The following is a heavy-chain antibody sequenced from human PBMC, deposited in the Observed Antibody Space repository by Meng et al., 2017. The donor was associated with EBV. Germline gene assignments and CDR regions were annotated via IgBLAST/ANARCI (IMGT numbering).Heavy chain of an antibody. CDR2: ISAYNGNT. V-gene: IGHV1-18*01. Sequence: VQLLPSGAEVKKPGASLKHSCKASGYTFTTYGISWVRQAPGQGLEWMGWISAYNGNTNYAQKLQGRVTMTTDTSTSTAYMELRSLRSDDTAVYYCARVRTFGGVIPPDYWGQGTLVTVS. CDR1: GYTFTTYG. CDR3: ARVRTFGGVIPPDY. J-gene: IGHJ4*02. D-gene: IGHD3-16*02.